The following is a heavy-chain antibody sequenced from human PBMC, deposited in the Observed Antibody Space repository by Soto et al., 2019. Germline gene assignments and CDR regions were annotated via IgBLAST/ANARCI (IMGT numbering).Heavy chain of an antibody. V-gene: IGHV4-59*01. CDR1: GGSISSYY. D-gene: IGHD5-18*01. CDR3: ARTRVDTVAAFDI. J-gene: IGHJ3*02. Sequence: SETLSLTCTVSGGSISSYYWSWIRQPPGKGLEWIGYIYYSGSTNYNPSLKSRVTLSVDTSKNQFSLKLSSVTAADTAVYYCARTRVDTVAAFDIWGQGTMVTVSS. CDR2: IYYSGST.